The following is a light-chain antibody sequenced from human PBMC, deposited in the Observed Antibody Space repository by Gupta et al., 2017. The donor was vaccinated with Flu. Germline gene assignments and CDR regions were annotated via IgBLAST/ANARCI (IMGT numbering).Light chain of an antibody. Sequence: SSDVGAYEYVSWYQQHPGKAPKLMIYEGTNRPSGVSNRFSGSKSRNTASLTISGLQTEDEADYYCSSYTSTSSDVVFGGGTTLTVL. CDR1: SSDVGAYEY. J-gene: IGLJ2*01. V-gene: IGLV2-14*01. CDR2: EGT. CDR3: SSYTSTSSDVV.